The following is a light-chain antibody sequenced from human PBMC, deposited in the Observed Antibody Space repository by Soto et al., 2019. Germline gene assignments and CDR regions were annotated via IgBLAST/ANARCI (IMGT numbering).Light chain of an antibody. J-gene: IGLJ1*01. Sequence: QSVLTQPPSVSGAPGQRVIISCTGSSSNIGAGYDVHWYQQLPGTAPKLLIYGNSNRPSGVPDRFSGSKSGTSASLAITGLHAEDEADYYCQSFDSSLSGYVFGTGTKLTVL. CDR3: QSFDSSLSGYV. CDR1: SSNIGAGYD. V-gene: IGLV1-40*01. CDR2: GNS.